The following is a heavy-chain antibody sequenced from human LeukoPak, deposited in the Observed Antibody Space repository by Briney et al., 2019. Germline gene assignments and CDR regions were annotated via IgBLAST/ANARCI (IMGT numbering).Heavy chain of an antibody. J-gene: IGHJ4*02. CDR2: IKRKTDGGTT. Sequence: GGSLRLPCAASGFTFNDAWMNWVRQAPGKGLEWVGRIKRKTDGGTTDYAAPVKGRFTISRDDSKNTLYLQMNSLKTEDTAVYYCTTGNWGPHWGQGTLVTVSS. CDR3: TTGNWGPH. D-gene: IGHD7-27*01. V-gene: IGHV3-15*07. CDR1: GFTFNDAW.